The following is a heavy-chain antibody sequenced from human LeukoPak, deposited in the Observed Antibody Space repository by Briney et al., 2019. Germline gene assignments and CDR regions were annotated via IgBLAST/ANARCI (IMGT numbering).Heavy chain of an antibody. J-gene: IGHJ4*02. V-gene: IGHV1-2*02. CDR2: INPNSGGT. D-gene: IGHD3-10*01. Sequence: GASVTVSCKASGYTFTGYYMHWVRQAPGQGLEWMGWINPNSGGTNYAQKFQGRVTMTRDTSISTAYMELSRLRSDDTAVYYCARVRYGSGSSIDYWGQGTLVTVSS. CDR1: GYTFTGYY. CDR3: ARVRYGSGSSIDY.